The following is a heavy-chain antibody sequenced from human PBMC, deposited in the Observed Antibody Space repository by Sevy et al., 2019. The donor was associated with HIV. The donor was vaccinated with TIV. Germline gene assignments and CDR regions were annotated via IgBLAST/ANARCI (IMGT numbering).Heavy chain of an antibody. CDR1: GFTVSSNY. CDR2: IYSGGSP. CDR3: ARGLEITKNYYYYYYMDV. Sequence: GGSLRLSCAASGFTVSSNYMSWVRQAPGKGLEWVSVIYSGGSPYYPDSVKGRFTISRDNSKNTLNLQMNSLRAEDTAVYYCARGLEITKNYYYYYYMDVWGKGTTVTVSS. V-gene: IGHV3-53*01. J-gene: IGHJ6*03.